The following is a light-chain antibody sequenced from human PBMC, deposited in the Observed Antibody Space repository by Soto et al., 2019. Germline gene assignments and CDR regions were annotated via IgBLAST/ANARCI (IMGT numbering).Light chain of an antibody. CDR1: QSISSW. CDR3: QQIGT. V-gene: IGKV1-5*03. J-gene: IGKJ1*01. Sequence: DIQMTQSPSTLSASVGDRVTITCRASQSISSWLAWYQQKPGKAPKLLIYKASSLESGVPSRFSGSGSGTEFTLPISSLQPDDFATYYCQQIGTFGQGTKVEIK. CDR2: KAS.